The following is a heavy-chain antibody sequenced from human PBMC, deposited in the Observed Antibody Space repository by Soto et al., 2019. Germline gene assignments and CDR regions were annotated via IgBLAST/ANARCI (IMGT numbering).Heavy chain of an antibody. J-gene: IGHJ4*02. CDR2: IYYSGST. D-gene: IGHD6-13*01. CDR3: AKDGAAAGEGDFDY. V-gene: IGHV4-59*01. Sequence: PSETLSLTCTVPGGSISSYYWSWIRQPPGKGLEWIGYIYYSGSTNYNPSLKSRVTISVDTSKNQFSLKLSSVTAADTAVYYCAKDGAAAGEGDFDYWGQGTLVTVS. CDR1: GGSISSYY.